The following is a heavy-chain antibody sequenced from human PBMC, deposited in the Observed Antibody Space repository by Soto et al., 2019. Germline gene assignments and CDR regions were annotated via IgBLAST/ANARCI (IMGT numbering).Heavy chain of an antibody. V-gene: IGHV3-33*01. CDR2: IWFDGSNK. CDR1: GFTFSDYG. CDR3: ARRRSTVTTAWFYHAMDV. D-gene: IGHD4-17*01. J-gene: IGHJ6*02. Sequence: QVQLVESGGGVVQPGTSLRLSCAASGFTFSDYGMHWVRQAPGKGLEWVAVIWFDGSNKYYADSVKGRFTISRDNSKNTVALQMDRLRADDTAVYYCARRRSTVTTAWFYHAMDVWGQGTTVTVSS.